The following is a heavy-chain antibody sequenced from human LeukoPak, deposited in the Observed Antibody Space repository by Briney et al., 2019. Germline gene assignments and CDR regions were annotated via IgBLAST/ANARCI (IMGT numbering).Heavy chain of an antibody. Sequence: GASVKVSCNASGGTFSNYAISWVRQAPGQGLEWMGGIMPIFDTADYAQKFQGRITITADESTSTVYMELSSLRSEDTAVYYCARGYCSGGSCATIDYWGQGTLVTVSS. D-gene: IGHD2-15*01. J-gene: IGHJ4*02. CDR3: ARGYCSGGSCATIDY. CDR1: GGTFSNYA. CDR2: IMPIFDTA. V-gene: IGHV1-69*13.